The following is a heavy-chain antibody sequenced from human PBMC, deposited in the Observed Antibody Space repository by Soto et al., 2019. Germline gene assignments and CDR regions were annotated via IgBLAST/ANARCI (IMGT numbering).Heavy chain of an antibody. V-gene: IGHV3-30*18. J-gene: IGHJ4*02. Sequence: GGSLRLSCAASGFTFSSYGMHWVRQAPGKGLEWVAVISYDGSNKYYADSVKGRFTISRDNSKSTLYLQMNSLRAEDTAVYYCAKDLPYYDYVWGSYPPGNFDYWGQGTLVTVSS. CDR3: AKDLPYYDYVWGSYPPGNFDY. D-gene: IGHD3-16*02. CDR1: GFTFSSYG. CDR2: ISYDGSNK.